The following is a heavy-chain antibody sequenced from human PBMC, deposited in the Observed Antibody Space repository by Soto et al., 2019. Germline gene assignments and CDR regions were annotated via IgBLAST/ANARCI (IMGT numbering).Heavy chain of an antibody. V-gene: IGHV3-30*18. CDR1: GFTFSSYG. J-gene: IGHJ6*02. CDR3: AKDLKIAALQGTSGMDV. D-gene: IGHD6-6*01. CDR2: ISYDGSNK. Sequence: PGGSLRLSCAASGFTFSSYGMHWVRQAPGKGLEWVAVISYDGSNKYYADSVKGRFTISRDNSKNTLYLQMNSLRAEDTAVYYCAKDLKIAALQGTSGMDVWGQGTTVTVSS.